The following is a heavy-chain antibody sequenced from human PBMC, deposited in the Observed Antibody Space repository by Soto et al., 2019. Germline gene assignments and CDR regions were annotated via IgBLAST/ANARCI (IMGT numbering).Heavy chain of an antibody. CDR3: ARDKTPDILTGCYDEY. CDR1: GFTVSSNY. Sequence: EVQLVESGGGLVQPGGSLRLSCAASGFTVSSNYMSWVRQAPGKGLEWVSVIYSGGSTYYADSVKGRFTISRDNSKNTLYLQMNSLRAEDTAVYYCARDKTPDILTGCYDEYWGQGTLVTVSS. J-gene: IGHJ4*02. D-gene: IGHD3-9*01. V-gene: IGHV3-66*01. CDR2: IYSGGST.